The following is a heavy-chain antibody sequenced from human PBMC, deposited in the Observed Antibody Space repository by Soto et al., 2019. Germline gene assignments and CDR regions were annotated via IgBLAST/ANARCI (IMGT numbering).Heavy chain of an antibody. J-gene: IGHJ4*02. CDR2: ISSSSSYI. D-gene: IGHD4-17*01. CDR1: GFTFSSYS. V-gene: IGHV3-21*01. Sequence: ESGGGLVKPGGSLRLSCAASGFTFSSYSMNWVRQAPGKGLEWVSSISSSSSYIYYADSVKGRFTISRDNAKNSLYLQMNSLRAEDTAVYYCARDTYGDPILFDYWGQGTLVTVSS. CDR3: ARDTYGDPILFDY.